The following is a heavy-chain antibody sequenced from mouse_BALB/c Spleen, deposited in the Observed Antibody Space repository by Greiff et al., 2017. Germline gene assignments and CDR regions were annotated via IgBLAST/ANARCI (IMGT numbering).Heavy chain of an antibody. CDR3: ARGGYYPLYAMDY. Sequence: EVHLVESGGGLVKPGGSLKLSCAASGFTFSSYAMSWVRQSPEKRLEWVVEISSGGGYTYYPDTVTGRFTISRDNAKNTLYLEMSSLRSEDTAMYYCARGGYYPLYAMDYWGQGTSVTVSS. CDR2: ISSGGGYT. J-gene: IGHJ4*01. D-gene: IGHD2-3*01. CDR1: GFTFSSYA. V-gene: IGHV5-9-4*01.